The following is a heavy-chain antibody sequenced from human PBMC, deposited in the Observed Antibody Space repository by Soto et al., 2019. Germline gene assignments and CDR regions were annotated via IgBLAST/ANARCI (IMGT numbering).Heavy chain of an antibody. V-gene: IGHV1-18*01. CDR2: ISAYNGNT. Sequence: ASVKVSCKASGYTFTSYGISWVRQAPGQGLEWMGWISAYNGNTNYAQKLQGRVTMTTDTSTSTAYMELRSLRSDDTAVYYCAREGCSSTSCANYYYYYMDVWGKGTTVTVS. D-gene: IGHD2-2*01. CDR3: AREGCSSTSCANYYYYYMDV. CDR1: GYTFTSYG. J-gene: IGHJ6*03.